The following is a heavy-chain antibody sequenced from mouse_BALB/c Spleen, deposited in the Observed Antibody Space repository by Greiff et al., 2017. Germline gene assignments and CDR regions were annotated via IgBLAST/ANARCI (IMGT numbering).Heavy chain of an antibody. D-gene: IGHD2-1*01. J-gene: IGHJ2*01. CDR3: AREGYGNYYFDY. V-gene: IGHV14-3*02. Sequence: VQLQQSGAELVKPGASVKLSCTASGFNFKDTYMHWVKQRPEQGLEWIGRIDPANGNTKYDPKFQGKATITADTSSNTAYLQLSSLTSEDTAVYYCAREGYGNYYFDYWGQGTTLTVSS. CDR2: IDPANGNT. CDR1: GFNFKDTY.